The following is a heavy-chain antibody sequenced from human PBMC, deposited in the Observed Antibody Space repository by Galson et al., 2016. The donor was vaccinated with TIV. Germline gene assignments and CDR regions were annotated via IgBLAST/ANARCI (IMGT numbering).Heavy chain of an antibody. D-gene: IGHD4-17*01. Sequence: QSGAEVKKPGESLKISCKGSGYSFTNYWIAWVRQMPGKGLQWMGIIYPGDSDTRYSPSFQGQVIISADKSITTAYLQWSTLKASDTAMYYCARSDYGDDNWYFDLWGRGTLVTVSS. CDR3: ARSDYGDDNWYFDL. CDR1: GYSFTNYW. V-gene: IGHV5-51*03. J-gene: IGHJ2*01. CDR2: IYPGDSDT.